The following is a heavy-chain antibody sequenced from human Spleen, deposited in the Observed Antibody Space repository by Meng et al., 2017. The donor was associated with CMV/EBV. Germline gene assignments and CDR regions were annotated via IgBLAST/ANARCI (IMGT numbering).Heavy chain of an antibody. J-gene: IGHJ4*02. V-gene: IGHV4-38-2*02. Sequence: SETLSLTCTVSGYSISSGYYWGWIRQPPGKGLEWIGSIYRSGSTYYNPSLKSRVTISVDTSKNQFSLKVSSVTAADTAVHYCASSFLNSGWYLYFDYWGQGTLVTVSS. D-gene: IGHD6-19*01. CDR3: ASSFLNSGWYLYFDY. CDR2: IYRSGST. CDR1: GYSISSGYY.